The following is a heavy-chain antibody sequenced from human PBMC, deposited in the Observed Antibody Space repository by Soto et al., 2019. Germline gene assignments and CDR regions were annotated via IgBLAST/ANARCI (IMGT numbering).Heavy chain of an antibody. CDR1: GYSFTSYW. V-gene: IGHV5-10-1*01. J-gene: IGHJ6*02. CDR2: IDPSDSYT. CDR3: ARLMTTVTTYYYGMDV. D-gene: IGHD4-4*01. Sequence: GESLKISCQGSGYSFTSYWISWVRQMPGKGLEWMGRIDPSDSYTNYSPSFQGHVTISADKSISTAYLQWSSLKASDTAMYYCARLMTTVTTYYYGMDVWGQGTTVTVSS.